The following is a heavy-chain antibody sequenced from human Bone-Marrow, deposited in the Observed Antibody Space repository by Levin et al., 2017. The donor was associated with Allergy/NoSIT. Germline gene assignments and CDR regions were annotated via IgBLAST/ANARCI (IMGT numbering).Heavy chain of an antibody. D-gene: IGHD6-19*01. V-gene: IGHV3-30*18. Sequence: AGGSLRLSCAASGFTFSSYGMHWVRQAPGKGLEWVAVISYDGSNKYYADSVKGRFTISRDNSKNTLYLQMNSLRAEDTAVYYCAKDAPKLRAVAGPEMDYWGQGTLVTVSS. CDR1: GFTFSSYG. CDR2: ISYDGSNK. J-gene: IGHJ4*02. CDR3: AKDAPKLRAVAGPEMDY.